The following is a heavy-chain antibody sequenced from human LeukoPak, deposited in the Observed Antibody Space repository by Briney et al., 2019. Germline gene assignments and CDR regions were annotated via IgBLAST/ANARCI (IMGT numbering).Heavy chain of an antibody. Sequence: ASVKVSCKASGYXFTSYYIHWVRQAPGQGLEWMGIINPSGGSTSFTQKFQDRVTMTRDTSTSTVYMELSSLRSEDTAVYYCARDPHRGVITIDYWGQGTLVTVSS. CDR1: GYXFTSYY. CDR3: ARDPHRGVITIDY. V-gene: IGHV1-46*01. CDR2: INPSGGST. D-gene: IGHD3-10*01. J-gene: IGHJ4*02.